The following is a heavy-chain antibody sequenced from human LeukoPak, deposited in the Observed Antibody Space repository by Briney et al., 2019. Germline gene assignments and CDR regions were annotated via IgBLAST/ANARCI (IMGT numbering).Heavy chain of an antibody. CDR3: ARGMTTGTTRWFDP. V-gene: IGHV1-18*01. D-gene: IGHD1-1*01. J-gene: IGHJ5*02. Sequence: ASVKVSXKASGYTFTSYGISWVRPAPGQGLEWMGWISAYNGNTNYAQKPQGRVTMTTDTSTSTPYMELRSLRSDDTAVYYCARGMTTGTTRWFDPWGEGTLVTVSS. CDR1: GYTFTSYG. CDR2: ISAYNGNT.